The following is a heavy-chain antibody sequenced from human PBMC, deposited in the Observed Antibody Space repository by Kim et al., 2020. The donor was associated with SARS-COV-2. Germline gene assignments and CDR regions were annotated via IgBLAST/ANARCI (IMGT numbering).Heavy chain of an antibody. J-gene: IGHJ6*02. CDR2: INAGNGNT. D-gene: IGHD3-16*02. Sequence: ASVKVSCKASGYTFTSYAMHWVRQAPGQRLEWMGWINAGNGNTKYSQKFQGRVTITRDTSASTAYMELSSLRSEDTAVYYCARDLASGPLYSSYYYYGMDVWGQGTTVTVSS. V-gene: IGHV1-3*01. CDR3: ARDLASGPLYSSYYYYGMDV. CDR1: GYTFTSYA.